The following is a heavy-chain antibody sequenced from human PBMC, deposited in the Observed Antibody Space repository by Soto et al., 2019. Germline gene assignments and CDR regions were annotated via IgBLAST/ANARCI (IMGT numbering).Heavy chain of an antibody. D-gene: IGHD5-18*01. CDR3: ARIPVDTSMIYWLDP. CDR2: IYYSGNT. J-gene: IGHJ5*02. V-gene: IGHV4-61*08. Sequence: SETLSLTCTVSGGSVSSGDYYWIWILQPPGKGLEWIGYIYYSGNTNYNPSLKSRVIISVDTSKNLFSLKLTSVTAADTAVYYCARIPVDTSMIYWLDPWGQGNLVTASS. CDR1: GGSVSSGDYY.